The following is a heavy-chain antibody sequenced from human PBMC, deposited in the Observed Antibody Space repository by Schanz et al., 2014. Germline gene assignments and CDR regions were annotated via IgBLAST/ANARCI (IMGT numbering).Heavy chain of an antibody. CDR1: GFVFGDYY. V-gene: IGHV3-11*05. Sequence: QVQVVQSGGGLVKPGGSLRLSCAASGFVFGDYYMTWIRHAPGKGLECLSYISDSGTYTNYADSVKGRFTISRDNAKSSLYLQMNSLRVEDTAVYYCAASSGLHPSTDYWGQGTLVTVSS. J-gene: IGHJ4*02. CDR3: AASSGLHPSTDY. CDR2: ISDSGTYT. D-gene: IGHD6-19*01.